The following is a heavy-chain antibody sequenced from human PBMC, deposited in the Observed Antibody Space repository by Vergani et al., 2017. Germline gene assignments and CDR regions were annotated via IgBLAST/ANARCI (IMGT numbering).Heavy chain of an antibody. CDR3: AKLNWGSGSYYNYYYYGMDV. V-gene: IGHV3-23*01. CDR2: ISGSGGST. CDR1: GFTFSSYA. J-gene: IGHJ6*02. D-gene: IGHD1-26*01. Sequence: EVQLLESGGGLVQPGGSLRLSCAASGFTFSSYAMSWVRQAPGKGLEWVSAISGSGGSTYYADSVKGRFTISRDNSKNTLYLQMNSLRAEDTAVYYCAKLNWGSGSYYNYYYYGMDVWGQGTTVTVSS.